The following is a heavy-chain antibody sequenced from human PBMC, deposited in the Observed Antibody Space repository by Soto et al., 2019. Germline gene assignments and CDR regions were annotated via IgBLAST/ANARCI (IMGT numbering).Heavy chain of an antibody. Sequence: ASVEVSCKASGYTFTSYAIHWVRQAPGQRLEWMGWINAGDGNTKYSQKFQGRVTITRDTSASTAYMELSSLRSEDTVVYYCAVMYYYDISGYYFPLCFDECGQVTSVTF. CDR1: GYTFTSYA. J-gene: IGHJ5*02. CDR3: AVMYYYDISGYYFPLCFDE. CDR2: INAGDGNT. V-gene: IGHV1-3*01. D-gene: IGHD3-22*01.